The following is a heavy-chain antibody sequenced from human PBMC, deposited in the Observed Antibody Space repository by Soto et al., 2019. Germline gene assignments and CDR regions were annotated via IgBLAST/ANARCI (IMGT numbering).Heavy chain of an antibody. CDR1: GFTFSNAW. Sequence: GGSLRLSCAASGFTFSNAWMNWVRQAPGKGLEWVGRIKSKTDGGTTDYAAPVKGRFTISRDDSKNTLYLQMSSLRAEDTAVYYCARDGVATIERGAFDIWGQGTMVTVSS. D-gene: IGHD5-12*01. J-gene: IGHJ3*02. CDR2: IKSKTDGGTT. V-gene: IGHV3-15*07. CDR3: ARDGVATIERGAFDI.